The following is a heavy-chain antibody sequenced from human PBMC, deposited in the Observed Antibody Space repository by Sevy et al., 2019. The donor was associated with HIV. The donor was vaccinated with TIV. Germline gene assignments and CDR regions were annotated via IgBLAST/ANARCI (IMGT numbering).Heavy chain of an antibody. V-gene: IGHV4-30-2*01. CDR3: ARSSSAYPYHFDY. J-gene: IGHJ4*02. CDR1: GGSISTDLYS. CDR2: IFHSGNT. Sequence: SETLSLICAVSGGSISTDLYSWNWIRQPPGKGLEWIGYIFHSGNTYYNPSLKSRVTISIDRSKNQFSLNLSSVTAADTAVYYCARSSSAYPYHFDYWGQGTLVTVSS.